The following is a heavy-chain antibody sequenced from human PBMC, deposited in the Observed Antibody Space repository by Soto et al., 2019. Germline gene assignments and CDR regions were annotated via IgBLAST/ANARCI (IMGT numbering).Heavy chain of an antibody. CDR1: GYTFTSYG. V-gene: IGHV1-18*01. D-gene: IGHD2-21*02. J-gene: IGHJ6*02. CDR2: ISAYNGNT. Sequence: QVQLVQSGAEVKKPGASVKVSCKASGYTFTSYGISWVRQAPGQGLEGMGWISAYNGNTNYAQKLQGRVTMTTDTSTSTAYLELRSLRSDDTAVYYCARVYQCGGDCYLYDYYGMDVWGQGTKVTFSS. CDR3: ARVYQCGGDCYLYDYYGMDV.